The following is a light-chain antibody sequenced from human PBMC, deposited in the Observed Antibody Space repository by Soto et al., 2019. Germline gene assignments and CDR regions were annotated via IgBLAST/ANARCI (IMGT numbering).Light chain of an antibody. V-gene: IGKV3-11*01. CDR3: QQRSTVIP. CDR1: QSVSSY. Sequence: QSPAALSLSNGGTATLSFRASQSVSSYLAWYQQKPGLAPRLLIYDASNRATGIPARFSGSGSGTDFTLTISRLETEDFAVYYCQQRSTVIPFRHGRRLAIK. J-gene: IGKJ5*01. CDR2: DAS.